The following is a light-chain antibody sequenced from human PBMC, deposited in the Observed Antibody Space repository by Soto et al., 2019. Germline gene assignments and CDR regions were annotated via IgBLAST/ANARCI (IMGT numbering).Light chain of an antibody. CDR2: GTS. CDR1: QIVNNNY. CDR3: HQYGDTRYT. J-gene: IGKJ2*01. V-gene: IGKV3-20*01. Sequence: ETVLTQSPGTLSLSPGDRATLSCRASQIVNNNYLAWYQQIPGQAPRLLIYGTSNKATGIPDRFSGSGSGTDFTLTISRLEPEDFAVYYCHQYGDTRYTFGQGTKLEIK.